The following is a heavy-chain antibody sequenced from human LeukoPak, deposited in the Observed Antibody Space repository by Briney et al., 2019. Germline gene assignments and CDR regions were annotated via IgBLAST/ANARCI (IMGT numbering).Heavy chain of an antibody. V-gene: IGHV1-46*01. CDR1: GYTLTELS. D-gene: IGHD4-17*01. J-gene: IGHJ3*02. CDR3: AREHITVTTAFDI. CDR2: INPSGGST. Sequence: ASVKVSCKVSGYTLTELSMHWVRQAPGQGLEWMGIINPSGGSTSYAQKFKGRVTMTRDMSTSTVYMELSSLRSEDTAVYYCAREHITVTTAFDIWGQGTMVTVSS.